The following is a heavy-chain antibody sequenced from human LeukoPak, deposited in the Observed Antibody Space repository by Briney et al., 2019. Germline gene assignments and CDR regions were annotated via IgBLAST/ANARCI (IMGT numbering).Heavy chain of an antibody. D-gene: IGHD2-2*01. CDR1: GYTFTSYD. CDR3: ARKTCTSTSCLHP. CDR2: MNPNTGNS. V-gene: IGHV1-8*01. Sequence: ASVKVSCKASGYTFTSYDINWVRQAAGQGLEWMGWMNPNTGNSGYAQRLQGRVTLTRDTSIDTAYMELSSLGSEDTAVYYCARKTCTSTSCLHPWGQGTLVTVSS. J-gene: IGHJ5*02.